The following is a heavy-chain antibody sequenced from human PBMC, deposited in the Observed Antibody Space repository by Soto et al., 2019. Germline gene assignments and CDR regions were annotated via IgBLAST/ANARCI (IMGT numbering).Heavy chain of an antibody. CDR3: ATQILCTGGHCWNLFDP. Sequence: SETLSLTCTVSRVSISDYFWSWIRQAPGKGLEWIGYIFHTGSTNYNPSLKGRVTISLDTSKKQFSLKLNSVTAADTAVYYCATQILCTGGHCWNLFDPWGQGTLVTVSS. D-gene: IGHD2-8*02. CDR2: IFHTGST. CDR1: RVSISDYF. J-gene: IGHJ5*02. V-gene: IGHV4-4*09.